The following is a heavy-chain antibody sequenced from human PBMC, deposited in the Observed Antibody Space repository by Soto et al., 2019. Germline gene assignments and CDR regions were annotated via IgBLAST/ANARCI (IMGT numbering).Heavy chain of an antibody. CDR2: ISSSSSTI. CDR3: ARDRLRPSRSVYYFDY. CDR1: GFTFSSYS. D-gene: IGHD3-16*01. Sequence: GGSLRLSCAASGFTFSSYSMNWVRQAPGKGLEWVSYISSSSSTIYYADSVKGRFTISRDNAKNSLYLQMNSLRAEDTAVYYCARDRLRPSRSVYYFDYWGQGTLVTVSS. J-gene: IGHJ4*02. V-gene: IGHV3-48*01.